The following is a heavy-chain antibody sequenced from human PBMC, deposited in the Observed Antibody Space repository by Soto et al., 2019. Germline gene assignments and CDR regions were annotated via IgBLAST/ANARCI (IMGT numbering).Heavy chain of an antibody. V-gene: IGHV4-34*01. Sequence: QVQLQQWGAGLLKPSETLSLTCAVYGGSFSGYYWSWIRQPPGKGLEWIGEINHSGSTKYNPSLKSRVTIPVDTSKNQFSLRLSSVTAADTAVYYCARVPRRNDFWSGYCPYAFDIWGQGTMVTVSS. D-gene: IGHD3-3*01. CDR2: INHSGST. CDR1: GGSFSGYY. CDR3: ARVPRRNDFWSGYCPYAFDI. J-gene: IGHJ3*02.